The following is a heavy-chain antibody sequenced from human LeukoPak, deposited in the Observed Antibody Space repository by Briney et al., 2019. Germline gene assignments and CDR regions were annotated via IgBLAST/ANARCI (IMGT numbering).Heavy chain of an antibody. J-gene: IGHJ4*02. D-gene: IGHD6-19*01. Sequence: GGSLRLSCTPSGFTFSSYWMSWVRQAPGKGLEWVSSISSSSSYIYYADSVKGRFTISRDNAKNSLYLQMNSLRAEDTAVYYCARDLDSSGWYDYWGQGTLVTVSS. CDR2: ISSSSSYI. V-gene: IGHV3-21*01. CDR3: ARDLDSSGWYDY. CDR1: GFTFSSYW.